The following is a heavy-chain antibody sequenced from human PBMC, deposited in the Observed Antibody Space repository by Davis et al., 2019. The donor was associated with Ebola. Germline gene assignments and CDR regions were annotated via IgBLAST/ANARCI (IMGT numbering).Heavy chain of an antibody. J-gene: IGHJ3*02. CDR2: FDPEDGEA. V-gene: IGHV1-24*01. CDR1: GYTLTELS. D-gene: IGHD2-15*01. CDR3: AAGGVGGGFDI. Sequence: ASVMVSCKVSGYTLTELSIHWVRQAPGKGLEWMGNFDPEDGEAIYAQKFQDRVTMTEDTSTDTAYMEMSSLRSEDTALYFCAAGGVGGGFDIWGQGTMVTVSS.